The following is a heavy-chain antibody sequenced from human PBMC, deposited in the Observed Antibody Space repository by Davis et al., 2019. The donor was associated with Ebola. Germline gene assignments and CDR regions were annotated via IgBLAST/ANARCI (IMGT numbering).Heavy chain of an antibody. D-gene: IGHD2-21*02. Sequence: SETLSLTCTVSGGPISSSSYYWGWIRQPPGKGLEWIGSIYYSGSTYYNPSLKSRVTISVDTSKNQFSLKLSSVTAADTAVYYCARDLTRGDAFDIWGQGTMVTVSS. V-gene: IGHV4-39*07. CDR1: GGPISSSSYY. CDR3: ARDLTRGDAFDI. J-gene: IGHJ3*02. CDR2: IYYSGST.